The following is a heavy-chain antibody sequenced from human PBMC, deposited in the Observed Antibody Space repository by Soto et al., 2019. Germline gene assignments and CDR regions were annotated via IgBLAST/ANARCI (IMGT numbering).Heavy chain of an antibody. Sequence: EVQLLESGGGLVQPGGSLRLSCAASGFTFSSYAMSWVRQAPGKRPEWVSAISGSGGSTYYADSVKGRFTISRDNSKNTLYLQMNSLRAEDTAVYYCARGGSTVRGMENAFDIWGQGTMVTVSS. D-gene: IGHD3-10*02. V-gene: IGHV3-23*01. CDR2: ISGSGGST. CDR1: GFTFSSYA. CDR3: ARGGSTVRGMENAFDI. J-gene: IGHJ3*02.